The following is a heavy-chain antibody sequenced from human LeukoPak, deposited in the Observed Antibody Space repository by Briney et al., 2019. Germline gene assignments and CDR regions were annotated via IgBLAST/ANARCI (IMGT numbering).Heavy chain of an antibody. D-gene: IGHD3-10*01. CDR1: GFTFSYFW. CDR2: ISSSSSYI. J-gene: IGHJ6*03. Sequence: GGSLRLSCAASGFTFSYFWMHWVRQAPGKGLEWVSSISSSSSYIYYADSVKGRFTISRDNSKNTLSLQMNSLRAEDTAVYYCARHGSITMVRGRLRYYYMDVWGKGTTVTISS. V-gene: IGHV3-21*04. CDR3: ARHGSITMVRGRLRYYYMDV.